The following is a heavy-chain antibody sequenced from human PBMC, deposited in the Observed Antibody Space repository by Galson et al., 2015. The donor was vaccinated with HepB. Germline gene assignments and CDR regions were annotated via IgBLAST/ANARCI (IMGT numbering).Heavy chain of an antibody. D-gene: IGHD3-10*01. CDR3: AKDYYGSGSYHYYGMDV. Sequence: SLRLSCAASGFTFSSYGMHWVRQAPGKGLEWVAVISYDGSNKYYADSVKGRFTISRDNSKNTLYLQMNSLRAEETAVYYCAKDYYGSGSYHYYGMDVWGQGTTVTVSS. CDR2: ISYDGSNK. J-gene: IGHJ6*02. CDR1: GFTFSSYG. V-gene: IGHV3-30*18.